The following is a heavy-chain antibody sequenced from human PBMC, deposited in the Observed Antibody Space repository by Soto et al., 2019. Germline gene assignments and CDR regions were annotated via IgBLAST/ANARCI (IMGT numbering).Heavy chain of an antibody. D-gene: IGHD3-10*01. CDR2: IYYSGST. J-gene: IGHJ4*02. CDR3: ARHRARPFPLFNFDY. V-gene: IGHV4-39*01. CDR1: GGSISSSSYY. Sequence: SETLSLTCTVSGGSISSSSYYWGWIRQPPGKGLEWIGSIYYSGSTYYNPSLKSRVTISVDTSKNQFSLKLSPVTAADTAVYYCARHRARPFPLFNFDYWGQGTLVTVSS.